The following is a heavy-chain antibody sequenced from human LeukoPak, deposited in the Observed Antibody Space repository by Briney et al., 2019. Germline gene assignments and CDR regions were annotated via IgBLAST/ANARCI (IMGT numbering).Heavy chain of an antibody. CDR1: AFTFNTFDNFA. CDR2: ISESGAST. Sequence: PGGSLRLSCSVSAFTFNTFDNFAMNWVRQAPGKGLEWVAAISESGASTYYAASVKGRFTISRDNSENTLYLQMHGLRAEDTAVYYCASGGETDYWGQGTLVTVSS. V-gene: IGHV3-23*01. J-gene: IGHJ4*02. D-gene: IGHD3-16*01. CDR3: ASGGETDY.